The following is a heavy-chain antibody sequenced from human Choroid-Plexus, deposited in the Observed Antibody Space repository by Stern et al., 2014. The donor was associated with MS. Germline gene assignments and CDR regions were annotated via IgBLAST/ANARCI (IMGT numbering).Heavy chain of an antibody. V-gene: IGHV3-30*18. CDR2: VSYDGSNK. Sequence: VQLVESGGGVVQPGRPLRLSCVASGFPFGSCAMHWVRQAPGKGVEWVAGVSYDGSNKYYADSVKGRFTISRDNSQNTLYMQMSSLRPEDTAVYYCAKDRQYLTYFFDHWGQGSLVTVSS. CDR3: AKDRQYLTYFFDH. D-gene: IGHD2/OR15-2a*01. CDR1: GFPFGSCA. J-gene: IGHJ5*02.